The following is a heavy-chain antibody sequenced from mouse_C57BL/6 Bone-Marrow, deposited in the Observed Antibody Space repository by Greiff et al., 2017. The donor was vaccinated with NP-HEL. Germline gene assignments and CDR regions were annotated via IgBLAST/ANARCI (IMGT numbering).Heavy chain of an antibody. V-gene: IGHV10-1*01. CDR2: IRSKSNNYAT. D-gene: IGHD6-1*01. J-gene: IGHJ4*01. CDR1: GFSFNTYA. CDR3: VRHASVHYYAMDY. Sequence: EVQLVESGGGLVQPKGSLKLSCAASGFSFNTYAMNWVRQAPGKGLEWVARIRSKSNNYATYYADSVKDRFTISRDDSESMLYLQMNNLKTEDTAMYYCVRHASVHYYAMDYWGQGTSVTVSS.